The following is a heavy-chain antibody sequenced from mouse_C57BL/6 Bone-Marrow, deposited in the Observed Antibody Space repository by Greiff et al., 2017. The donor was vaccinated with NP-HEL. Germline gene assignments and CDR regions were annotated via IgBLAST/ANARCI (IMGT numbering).Heavy chain of an antibody. V-gene: IGHV6-3*01. CDR1: GFTFSNYW. CDR2: IRLKSDNYAT. Sequence: EVMLVESGGGLVQPGGSMKLSCVASGFTFSNYWMNWVRQSPEKGLEWVAQIRLKSDNYATHYAESVKGRFTISRDDSKTSVYLQMNNLRSEDTGIYYCTADTTVGMDYWGQGTSVTVSS. CDR3: TADTTVGMDY. D-gene: IGHD1-1*01. J-gene: IGHJ4*01.